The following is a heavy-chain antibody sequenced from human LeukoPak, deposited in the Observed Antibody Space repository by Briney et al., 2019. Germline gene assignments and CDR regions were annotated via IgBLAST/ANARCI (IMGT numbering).Heavy chain of an antibody. CDR1: GFTFSSYS. V-gene: IGHV3-21*01. D-gene: IGHD3-22*01. Sequence: GGSLRLSCAASGFTFSSYSMNWVRQAPGKGLEWVSSISSSSSYIYYADSVKGRFTISRDNAKNSLYLQMNSLRAEDTAVYYCARAVSTALYYYDSSAGDYMDVWGKGTTVTVSS. J-gene: IGHJ6*03. CDR3: ARAVSTALYYYDSSAGDYMDV. CDR2: ISSSSSYI.